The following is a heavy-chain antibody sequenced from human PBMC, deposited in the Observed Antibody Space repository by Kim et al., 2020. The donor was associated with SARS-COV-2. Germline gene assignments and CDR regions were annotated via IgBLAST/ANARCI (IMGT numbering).Heavy chain of an antibody. V-gene: IGHV1-69*02. CDR1: GGTFSSYT. CDR2: IIPILGIA. J-gene: IGHJ4*02. D-gene: IGHD5-12*01. CDR3: ARAPGGGYNFDY. Sequence: ASVKVSCKASGGTFSSYTISWVRQAPGQGLEWMGRIIPILGIANYAQKFQGRVTITADKSTSTAYMELSSLRSEDTAVYYCARAPGGGYNFDYWGQGTLVTVSS.